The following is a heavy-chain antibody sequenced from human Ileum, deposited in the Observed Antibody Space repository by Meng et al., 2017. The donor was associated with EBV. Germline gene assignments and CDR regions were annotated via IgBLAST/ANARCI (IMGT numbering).Heavy chain of an antibody. CDR1: GGSFSPHT. D-gene: IGHD1-14*01. J-gene: IGHJ4*02. CDR3: ARGRRNEPLFDY. CDR2: LIAVFDKT. V-gene: IGHV1-69*13. Sequence: VPLLQSGTAVQKPGSSVKVACKPSGGSFSPHTFSWVRQAPGQGLEWTGGLIAVFDKTKAAPRFQDRVTFTADESTSTAYMELSSLTFDDTAVYFCARGRRNEPLFDYWGQGTLVTSPQ.